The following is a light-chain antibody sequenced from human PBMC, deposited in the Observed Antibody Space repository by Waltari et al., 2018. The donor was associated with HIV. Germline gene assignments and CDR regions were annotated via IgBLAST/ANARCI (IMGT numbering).Light chain of an antibody. CDR3: QQYYSTPWT. V-gene: IGKV4-1*01. Sequence: DIVMTQSPDSLAVSLGERATINCKSSQSVLYSSNNKNKLAWYQQKPGQPPKLLIYWASTRESGVPDRFSGSGSGTDFTLTISSLQAEDVAVYYCQQYYSTPWTFGQGTKVEIK. J-gene: IGKJ1*01. CDR1: QSVLYSSNNKNK. CDR2: WAS.